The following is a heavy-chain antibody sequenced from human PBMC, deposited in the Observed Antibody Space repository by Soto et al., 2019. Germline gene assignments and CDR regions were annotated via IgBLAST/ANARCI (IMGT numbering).Heavy chain of an antibody. Sequence: QVQLQESGPGLVKPSQTLSLTCTVSGGSISSGDYYWSWIRQPPGKGLEWIGYIYYSGSTYYNPSLKSRVTISVDTSKNQFSLKLCSVTAADTAVYYCARGGGYYYDSSGDAFDIWGQGTMVTVSS. J-gene: IGHJ3*02. CDR2: IYYSGST. CDR3: ARGGGYYYDSSGDAFDI. V-gene: IGHV4-30-4*01. D-gene: IGHD3-22*01. CDR1: GGSISSGDYY.